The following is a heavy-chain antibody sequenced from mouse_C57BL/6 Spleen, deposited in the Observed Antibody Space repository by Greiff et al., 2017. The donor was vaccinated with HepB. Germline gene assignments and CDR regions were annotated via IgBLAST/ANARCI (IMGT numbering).Heavy chain of an antibody. D-gene: IGHD2-4*01. CDR1: GYSFTGYY. CDR2: INPSTGGT. Sequence: VQLQQSGPELVKPGASVKISCKASGYSFTGYYMNWVKQSPEKSLEWIEEINPSTGGTTYNQKFKAKATLTVDKSSSTAYMQLKSLTSEDSAVYYCARPSYDDYGWYFDVWGTGTTVTVSS. V-gene: IGHV1-42*01. J-gene: IGHJ1*03. CDR3: ARPSYDDYGWYFDV.